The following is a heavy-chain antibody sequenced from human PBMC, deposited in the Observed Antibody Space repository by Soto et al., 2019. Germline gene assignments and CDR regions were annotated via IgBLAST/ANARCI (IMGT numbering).Heavy chain of an antibody. Sequence: GGSLRLSCAASGFTVSSNYMSRVRQAPGKGVEWFSVIYRRGSTYYADSVKGRFTISRDNSKNTLYLQMNSLRAEDTAVYYCARERGIAHYGSGSLTFGLFDYWGQGTLVTVSS. CDR2: IYRRGST. D-gene: IGHD3-10*01. CDR3: ARERGIAHYGSGSLTFGLFDY. V-gene: IGHV3-66*01. J-gene: IGHJ4*02. CDR1: GFTVSSNY.